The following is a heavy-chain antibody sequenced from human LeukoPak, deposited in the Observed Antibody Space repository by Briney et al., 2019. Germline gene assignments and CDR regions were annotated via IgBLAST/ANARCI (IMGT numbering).Heavy chain of an antibody. J-gene: IGHJ6*03. CDR3: ARGCPVVPAARYYYMDV. Sequence: PSETLSLTCTVSGGSISSYYWSWIRQPAGKGLEWIGRIYTSGSTNYNPSLKSRVTMSVDTSKNQFSLKLSSVTAADTAVYYCARGCPVVPAARYYYMDVWGKGTTVTVSS. CDR2: IYTSGST. D-gene: IGHD2-2*01. CDR1: GGSISSYY. V-gene: IGHV4-4*07.